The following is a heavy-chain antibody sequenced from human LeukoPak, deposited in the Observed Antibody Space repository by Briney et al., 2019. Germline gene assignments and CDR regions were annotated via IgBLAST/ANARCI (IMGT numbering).Heavy chain of an antibody. CDR2: ISYDGSNK. V-gene: IGHV3-30*18. D-gene: IGHD3-22*01. CDR3: AKDRYYYDSSGYYYYYYSMDV. J-gene: IGHJ6*02. CDR1: GFTFSSYG. Sequence: PGGSLRLSCAASGFTFSSYGMHWVRQAPGKGLEWVAVISYDGSNKYYADSVKGRFTISRDNSKNTLYLQMNSLRAEDTAVYYCAKDRYYYDSSGYYYYYYSMDVWGQGTTVTVSS.